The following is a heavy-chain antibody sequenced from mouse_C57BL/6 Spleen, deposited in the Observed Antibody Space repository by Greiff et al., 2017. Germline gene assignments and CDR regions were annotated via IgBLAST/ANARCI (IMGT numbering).Heavy chain of an antibody. CDR2: IYPRNGNT. V-gene: IGHV1-81*01. CDR1: GYTFTSYC. J-gene: IGHJ4*01. CDR3: ARLSYYAMDY. Sequence: VQLVESGAELARPGASVKLSCKASGYTFTSYCISWVKQRPGQGLEWIGEIYPRNGNTDYNEKFKGKATLTADKSSSTAYMELRSLTSEYSAVYSCARLSYYAMDYWGQGTSVTVSS.